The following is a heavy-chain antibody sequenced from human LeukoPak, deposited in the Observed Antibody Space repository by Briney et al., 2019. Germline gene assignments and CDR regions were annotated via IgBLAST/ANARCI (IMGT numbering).Heavy chain of an antibody. CDR3: AKDPSGYSGALGYSHH. J-gene: IGHJ1*01. CDR2: ISSSSSYI. CDR1: GFTFSSYS. V-gene: IGHV3-21*01. D-gene: IGHD6-19*01. Sequence: PGGSLRLSCAASGFTFSSYSMNWVRQAPGKGLEWVSSISSSSSYIYYADSVKGRFTISRDNAKNSLYLQMNSLRAEDTAVYYCAKDPSGYSGALGYSHHWGQGTLVTVPS.